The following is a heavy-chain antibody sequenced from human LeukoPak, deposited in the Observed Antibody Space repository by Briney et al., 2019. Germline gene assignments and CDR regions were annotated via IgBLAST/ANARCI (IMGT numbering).Heavy chain of an antibody. CDR2: ISSRSSTI. V-gene: IGHV3-48*01. J-gene: IGHJ4*02. CDR3: ARGGITGPNYFGY. Sequence: GGSLRLSCAASGFTFSTYSMNWVRQGPGKGLEWVSYISSRSSTIYYADSVKGRFTISRDNAKNSLYLQMNSLRAEDTAVYYCARGGITGPNYFGYWGQGTLVTVSS. CDR1: GFTFSTYS. D-gene: IGHD1-7*01.